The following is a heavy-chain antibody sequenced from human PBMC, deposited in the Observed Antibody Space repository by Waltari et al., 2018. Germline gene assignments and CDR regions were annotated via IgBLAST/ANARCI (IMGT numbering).Heavy chain of an antibody. D-gene: IGHD1-26*01. Sequence: QVQLVQSGAEAKKPGSSVKVSGQASGGAFSSYAIRWVRQAPGQGLEWMGGIIPIFGTANYAQKFQGRVTITADESTSTAYMELSSLRSEDTAVYYCARGEVGAAGGAFDIWGQGTMVTVSS. CDR3: ARGEVGAAGGAFDI. CDR1: GGAFSSYA. CDR2: IIPIFGTA. J-gene: IGHJ3*02. V-gene: IGHV1-69*12.